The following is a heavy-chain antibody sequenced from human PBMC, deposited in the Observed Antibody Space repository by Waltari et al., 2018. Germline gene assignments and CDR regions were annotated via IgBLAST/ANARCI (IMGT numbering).Heavy chain of an antibody. CDR2: IRSKPNNYAT. CDR1: GFTFRGST. D-gene: IGHD6-13*01. V-gene: IGHV3-73*01. J-gene: IGHJ4*02. CDR3: TGGAVTGTDF. Sequence: EVQVVESGGGLVQPGGSLKLSCATHGFTFRGSTIHWVRQTSGKGLEWIGRIRSKPNNYATRYTASVEGRFTISRDDSENTAYLQMSSLMTEDTAVYYCTGGAVTGTDFWGQGTLVTVSS.